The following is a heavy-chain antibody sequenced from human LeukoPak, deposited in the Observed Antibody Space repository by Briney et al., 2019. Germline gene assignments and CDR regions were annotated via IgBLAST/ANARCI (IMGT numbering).Heavy chain of an antibody. V-gene: IGHV3-74*01. CDR3: AKDHYWSIDY. CDR2: INSDGSAT. Sequence: GGSLGLSCAASGFTFGSPWMHWVRQAPGKGLVWVSRINSDGSATAYADSVKGRFTISRDIAKNTLYLQMNSLRAEDTGVYYCAKDHYWSIDYWGRGTLVTVSS. CDR1: GFTFGSPW. D-gene: IGHD3-3*01. J-gene: IGHJ4*02.